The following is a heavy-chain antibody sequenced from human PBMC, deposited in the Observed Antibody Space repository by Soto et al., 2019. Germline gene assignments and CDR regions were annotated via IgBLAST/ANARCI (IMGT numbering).Heavy chain of an antibody. CDR3: ARESPPADY. CDR2: ISAYNDNT. J-gene: IGHJ4*02. V-gene: IGHV1-18*01. Sequence: QVQLVQSGAEVKKPGASVKVSCKASGYTFSSYGISWVRQAPGQGLEWMGWISAYNDNTKYAHNPQXXXTXXTDTSTSTAFMELRSLRSDDTAVYYCARESPPADYWGQGTLVTVSS. CDR1: GYTFSSYG.